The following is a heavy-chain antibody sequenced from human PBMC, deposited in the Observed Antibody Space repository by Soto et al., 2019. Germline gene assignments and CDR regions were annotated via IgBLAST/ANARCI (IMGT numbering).Heavy chain of an antibody. CDR3: AKDYAGYCSSTSCYMAY. J-gene: IGHJ4*02. CDR2: ISYDGSNK. Sequence: GGSLRLSCAASGFTFSSYGMHWVRQAPGKGLEWVAVISYDGSNKYYADSVKGRFTISRDNSKNTLYLQMNSLRAEDTAVHYCAKDYAGYCSSTSCYMAYWGQGTLVTVSS. V-gene: IGHV3-30*18. D-gene: IGHD2-2*02. CDR1: GFTFSSYG.